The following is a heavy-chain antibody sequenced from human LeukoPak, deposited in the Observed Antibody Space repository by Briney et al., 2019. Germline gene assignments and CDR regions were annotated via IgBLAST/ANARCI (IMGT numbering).Heavy chain of an antibody. V-gene: IGHV4-59*01. CDR2: IYYSGST. CDR1: GGSISSYY. D-gene: IGHD6-13*01. CDR3: ARVPAAAGTDDAFDI. Sequence: SETLSLTCTVSGGSISSYYWSWIRQPPGKGLEWIGYIYYSGSTNYNPSLKSRVAISVDTSKNQFSLKLSSVTAADTAVYYCARVPAAAGTDDAFDIWGQGTMVTVSS. J-gene: IGHJ3*02.